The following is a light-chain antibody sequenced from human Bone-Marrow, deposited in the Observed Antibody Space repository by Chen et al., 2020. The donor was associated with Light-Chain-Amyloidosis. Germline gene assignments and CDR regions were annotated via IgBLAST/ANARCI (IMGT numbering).Light chain of an antibody. J-gene: IGLJ1*01. CDR1: SSDVGCYDI. V-gene: IGLV2-23*02. CDR2: EVT. Sequence: SALTQPASVTGSPGQPITISCTGTSSDVGCYDIVSWYRQHPGKAPKLLIFEVTKRPSGLSNRFSGSKSGNTASLTISGLRTEDAADYYCCAYRGGSFPYVFGPGTKVTVL. CDR3: CAYRGGSFPYV.